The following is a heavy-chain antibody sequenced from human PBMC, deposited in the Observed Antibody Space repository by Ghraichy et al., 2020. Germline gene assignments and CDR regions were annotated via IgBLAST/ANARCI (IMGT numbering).Heavy chain of an antibody. CDR2: IYHTGST. CDR1: GGSVSNGSYY. D-gene: IGHD3-9*01. CDR3: ARDFETIMTRDAFDI. J-gene: IGHJ3*02. V-gene: IGHV4-61*01. Sequence: SQTLSLTCTVSGGSVSNGSYYWGWIRQPPGKGLEWIGYIYHTGSTSYNPSLKSRVTMYVDTSKNQFSLRLSSVTAADTAVYYCARDFETIMTRDAFDIWGQGTMVTVSS.